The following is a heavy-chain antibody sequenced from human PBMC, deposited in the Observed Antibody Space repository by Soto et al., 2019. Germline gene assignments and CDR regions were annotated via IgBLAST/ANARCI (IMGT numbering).Heavy chain of an antibody. V-gene: IGHV3-23*01. CDR2: ISGSGGST. CDR1: GFTFSSNA. Sequence: EVQLLESGGGLVQPGGSLRLSCAASGFTFSSNAMSWVRQAPGKGLEWVSAISGSGGSTYYADSVKGRFTISRDNSKNTLYLQMNSLRAEYTAVYYCAKDIVVVVAADYWGQGTLVTVSS. D-gene: IGHD2-15*01. CDR3: AKDIVVVVAADY. J-gene: IGHJ4*02.